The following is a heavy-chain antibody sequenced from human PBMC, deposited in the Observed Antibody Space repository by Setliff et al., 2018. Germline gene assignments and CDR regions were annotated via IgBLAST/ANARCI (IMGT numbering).Heavy chain of an antibody. CDR2: ISSDGSST. CDR1: GFTFSSYW. Sequence: GGSLRLSCAASGFTFSSYWMHWVRQAPGKGLVWVSRISSDGSSTNYADSVKGRFAISRDNAKNTLYLQMNSLRAEDTAVYYCARDQSYCMDVWGQGTTVTVSS. J-gene: IGHJ6*02. V-gene: IGHV3-74*01. CDR3: ARDQSYCMDV.